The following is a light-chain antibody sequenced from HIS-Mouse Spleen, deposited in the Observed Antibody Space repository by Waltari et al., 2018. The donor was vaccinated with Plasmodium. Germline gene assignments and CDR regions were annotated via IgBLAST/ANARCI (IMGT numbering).Light chain of an antibody. CDR3: NSRDSSGTHGV. CDR2: GKN. CDR1: SLRSYY. V-gene: IGLV3-19*01. Sequence: SSELTQDPAVSVALGQTVRITCQGDSLRSYYASWDQQKPGQAPGLVIYGKNNRPSGIPDRFSGYSSGNTASLTITGAQAEDEADYYCNSRDSSGTHGVFGGGTKLTVL. J-gene: IGLJ2*01.